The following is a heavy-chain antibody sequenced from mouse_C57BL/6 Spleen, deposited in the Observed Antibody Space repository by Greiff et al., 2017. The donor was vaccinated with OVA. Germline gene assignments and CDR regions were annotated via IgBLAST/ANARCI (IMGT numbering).Heavy chain of an antibody. CDR3: ARGLLLDY. Sequence: EVKVVESGGGLVKPGGSLKLSCAASGFTFSDYGMHWVRQAPEKGLEWVAYISSGSGTIYYADTVKGRFTISRDNAKNTLFLQMTSLRSEDTAMYYCARGLLLDYWGQGTTLTVSS. D-gene: IGHD2-1*01. V-gene: IGHV5-17*01. CDR1: GFTFSDYG. CDR2: ISSGSGTI. J-gene: IGHJ2*01.